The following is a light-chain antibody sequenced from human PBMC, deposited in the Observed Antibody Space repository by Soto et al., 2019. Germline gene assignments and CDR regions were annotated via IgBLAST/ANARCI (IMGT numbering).Light chain of an antibody. V-gene: IGKV4-1*01. CDR1: QSVLYSSNNKNY. Sequence: DIVMTQSPDSLAVSLGERATINCKSSQSVLYSSNNKNYFSWYQQKPGQPPKLLIYWASTRESGVPDRFSGSGSGTDFTLTISSLQAEDVAVYDCQQYYSSPWTFGQGTKVEIK. CDR3: QQYYSSPWT. J-gene: IGKJ1*01. CDR2: WAS.